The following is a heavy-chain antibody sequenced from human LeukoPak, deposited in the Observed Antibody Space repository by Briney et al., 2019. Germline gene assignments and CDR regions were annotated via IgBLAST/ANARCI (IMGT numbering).Heavy chain of an antibody. CDR3: ARDRYSSSWSDAFDI. J-gene: IGHJ3*02. CDR2: IYYSGST. Sequence: PSEALSLTCTVSGGSISSSSYYWGWIRQPPGKGLEWIGSIYYSGSTYYNPSLKSRVTISVDTSKNQFSLKLSSVTAADTAVYYCARDRYSSSWSDAFDIWGQGTMVTVSS. D-gene: IGHD6-13*01. V-gene: IGHV4-39*07. CDR1: GGSISSSSYY.